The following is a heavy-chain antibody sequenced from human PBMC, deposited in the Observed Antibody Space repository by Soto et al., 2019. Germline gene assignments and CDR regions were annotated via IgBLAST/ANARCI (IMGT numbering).Heavy chain of an antibody. CDR1: GGSFSGYY. Sequence: SETLSLTCAGYGGSFSGYYWSWIRQPPGKGLEWIGEINHSGSTNYNPSLKSRVTISVDTSKNQFSLKLSSVTAADTAVYYCARVRGRRSFGELYWFDPWGQGTMVTVSS. CDR3: ARVRGRRSFGELYWFDP. V-gene: IGHV4-34*01. J-gene: IGHJ5*02. D-gene: IGHD3-10*01. CDR2: INHSGST.